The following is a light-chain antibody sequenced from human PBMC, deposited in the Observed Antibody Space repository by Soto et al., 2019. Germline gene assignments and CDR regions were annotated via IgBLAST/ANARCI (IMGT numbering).Light chain of an antibody. CDR2: GAS. CDR3: QQYNNWPWT. J-gene: IGKJ1*01. V-gene: IGKV3-15*01. CDR1: QSVSSN. Sequence: EIVMTQSPATLSVSPGERATLSCRASQSVSSNLAWYQQKPGQAPRLLIYGASTRATGIPARFSGCGSGTEFTLTISSLQSEDFAVYYCQQYNNWPWTFGQGTKVDIK.